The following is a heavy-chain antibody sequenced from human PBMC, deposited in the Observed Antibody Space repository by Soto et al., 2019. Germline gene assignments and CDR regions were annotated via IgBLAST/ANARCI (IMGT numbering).Heavy chain of an antibody. CDR3: ARSTMIVVSPDV. CDR2: IIPILGIA. CDR1: GRTFSSYT. D-gene: IGHD3-22*01. J-gene: IGHJ6*02. Sequence: QVQLVQSGAEVKKPGSSVKVSCKASGRTFSSYTISWVRQAPGQGLEWMGRIIPILGIANYAQKFQGRVTITADKYTSTAYMELSSLRSEDTAVYYCARSTMIVVSPDVWGQGTTVTVSS. V-gene: IGHV1-69*02.